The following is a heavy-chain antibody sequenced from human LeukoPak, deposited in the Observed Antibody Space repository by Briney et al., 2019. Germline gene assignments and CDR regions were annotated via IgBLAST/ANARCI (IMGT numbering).Heavy chain of an antibody. V-gene: IGHV3-48*02. Sequence: GGSLRLSCAASGFTFSSYSMNWVRQAPGKGLEWVSYISSSSSTIYYADSVKGRFTISRDNAKNSLYLQMNSLRDEDTAVYYCASLNYDILTGYFDYWGQGTLVTVSS. CDR3: ASLNYDILTGYFDY. D-gene: IGHD3-9*01. CDR1: GFTFSSYS. CDR2: ISSSSSTI. J-gene: IGHJ4*02.